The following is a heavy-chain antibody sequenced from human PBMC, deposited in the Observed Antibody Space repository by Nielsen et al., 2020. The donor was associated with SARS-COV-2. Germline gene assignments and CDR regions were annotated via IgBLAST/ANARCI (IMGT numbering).Heavy chain of an antibody. CDR2: IKSKPNGETL. D-gene: IGHD3-10*01. CDR3: TTMDREWPNY. J-gene: IGHJ4*02. V-gene: IGHV3-15*01. Sequence: GESLKISCAGAGFIFSNAWMSWVRQAPGKGLEWVGRIKSKPNGETLDYAAPVRGRFTLSRDDSKNTVYLQMNSLKTEDTAVYYCTTMDREWPNYWGQGTLVTVSS. CDR1: GFIFSNAW.